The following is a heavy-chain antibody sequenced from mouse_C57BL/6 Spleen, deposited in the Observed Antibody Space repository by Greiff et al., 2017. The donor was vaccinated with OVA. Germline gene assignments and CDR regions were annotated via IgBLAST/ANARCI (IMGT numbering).Heavy chain of an antibody. CDR3: AREGYDRFAY. V-gene: IGHV1-82*01. CDR1: GYAFSSSW. CDR2: IYPGDGDT. Sequence: VKLQESGPELVKPGASVKISCKASGYAFSSSWMNWVKQRPGKGLEWIGRIYPGDGDTNYNGKFKGKATLTADKSSSTAYMQLSSLTSEDSAVYFCAREGYDRFAYWGQGTLVTVSA. J-gene: IGHJ3*01. D-gene: IGHD2-2*01.